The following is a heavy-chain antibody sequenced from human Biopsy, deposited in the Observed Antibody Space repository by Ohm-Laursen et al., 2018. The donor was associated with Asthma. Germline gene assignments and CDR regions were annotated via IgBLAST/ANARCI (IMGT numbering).Heavy chain of an antibody. D-gene: IGHD6-19*01. V-gene: IGHV3-11*01. CDR3: ARDSYSSGLYDDFES. CDR2: INGKSNSI. CDR1: GFTFSDYY. Sequence: SLRLSCTAAGFTFSDYYMSWIRQAPGKGLEWISYINGKSNSIEYADSVKGRFTISRDNAKNSLYLQMNSLRAEYTAVYYCARDSYSSGLYDDFESWGQGTLVTVSS. J-gene: IGHJ4*02.